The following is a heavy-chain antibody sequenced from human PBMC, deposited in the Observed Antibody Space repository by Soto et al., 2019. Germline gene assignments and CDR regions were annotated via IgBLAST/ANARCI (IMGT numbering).Heavy chain of an antibody. Sequence: VGSLRLSCAASGFTFSSYAMHWVRQAPGKGLEWVAVISYDGSNKYYADSVKGRFTISRDNSKNTLYLQMNSLRAEDTAVYYCARDFTIVGATGTDYWGQGTLVTVSS. CDR1: GFTFSSYA. CDR3: ARDFTIVGATGTDY. J-gene: IGHJ4*02. D-gene: IGHD1-26*01. CDR2: ISYDGSNK. V-gene: IGHV3-30-3*01.